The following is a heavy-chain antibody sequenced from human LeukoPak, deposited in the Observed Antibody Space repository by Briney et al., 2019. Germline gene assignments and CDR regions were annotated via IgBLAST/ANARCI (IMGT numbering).Heavy chain of an antibody. V-gene: IGHV1-18*01. D-gene: IGHD3-3*01. CDR3: ARSKTDFWSGYYHYYYYMDV. J-gene: IGHJ6*03. Sequence: GASVKVSCKASGYTFTSYGISWVRQAPGQGLEWMGWISAYNGNTNYAQKLQGRVTMTTDTSTSTAYMELRSLRSDDTAVYYCARSKTDFWSGYYHYYYYMDVWGKGTTVTVSS. CDR2: ISAYNGNT. CDR1: GYTFTSYG.